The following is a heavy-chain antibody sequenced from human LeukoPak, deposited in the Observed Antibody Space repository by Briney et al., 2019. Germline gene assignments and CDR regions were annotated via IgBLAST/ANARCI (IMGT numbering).Heavy chain of an antibody. J-gene: IGHJ4*02. Sequence: SETLSLTCAVYGGSFSGYYWSWIRQPPGKGLEWIGEINHSGNTNYNPSLKSRVTISVDTSKNQFSLKLSSVTAADTAVYYCARQRSGQIAVAGPYYFDYWGQGTLVTVSS. CDR1: GGSFSGYY. D-gene: IGHD6-19*01. CDR3: ARQRSGQIAVAGPYYFDY. V-gene: IGHV4-34*01. CDR2: INHSGNT.